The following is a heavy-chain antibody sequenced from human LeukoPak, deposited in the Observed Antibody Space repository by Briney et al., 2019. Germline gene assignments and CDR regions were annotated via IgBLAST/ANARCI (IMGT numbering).Heavy chain of an antibody. CDR2: ISSSSSYI. CDR1: GFTFSSYS. CDR3: ARAEPYCSGGSCYSDY. V-gene: IGHV3-21*01. Sequence: PGGSLRLSCAASGFTFSSYSMNWVRQAPGKGLEWVSSISSSSSYIYYADSVKGRFTISRDNAKNSLYLQMNSLRAEDTAVYYCARAEPYCSGGSCYSDYWGQGTLVTVSS. J-gene: IGHJ4*02. D-gene: IGHD2-15*01.